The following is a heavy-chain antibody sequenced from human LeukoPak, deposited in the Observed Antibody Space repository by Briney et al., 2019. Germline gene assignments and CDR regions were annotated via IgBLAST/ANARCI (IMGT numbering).Heavy chain of an antibody. CDR1: GGTFSSYA. V-gene: IGHV1-69*13. D-gene: IGHD2-2*01. CDR3: ARAPTDIVVVPAAKTTSDYYGMDV. J-gene: IGHJ6*02. Sequence: SVKVSCKASGGTFSSYAISWVRQAPGQGLEWMGGIIPMFGTANYAQKFQGRVTITADESTSTAYMELSSLRSEDTAVYYCARAPTDIVVVPAAKTTSDYYGMDVWGQGTTVTVSS. CDR2: IIPMFGTA.